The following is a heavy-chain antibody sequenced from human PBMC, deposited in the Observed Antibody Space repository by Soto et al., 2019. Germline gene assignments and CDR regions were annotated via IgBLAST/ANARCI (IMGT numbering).Heavy chain of an antibody. CDR3: ARESMGYYGSGTLYYYYGMDV. CDR1: GYTFTSYG. CDR2: TSAYNGNT. V-gene: IGHV1-18*01. J-gene: IGHJ6*02. D-gene: IGHD3-10*01. Sequence: ASVKVSCKASGYTFTSYGISWVRQAPGQGLEWMGWTSAYNGNTNYAQKLQGRVTMTTDTSTSTAYMELRSLRSDDTAVYYCARESMGYYGSGTLYYYYGMDVWGQGTTVTVSS.